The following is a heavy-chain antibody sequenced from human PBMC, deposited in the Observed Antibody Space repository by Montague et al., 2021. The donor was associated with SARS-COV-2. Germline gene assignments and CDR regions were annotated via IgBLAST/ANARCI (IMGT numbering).Heavy chain of an antibody. CDR2: IKQDGSEI. V-gene: IGHV3-7*01. D-gene: IGHD1-1*01. Sequence: SLRLSCAASGFTFSNYWLSWVRQAPGMGLEWVANIKQDGSEIYYLDSVKGRFTISRDNSKNSLSLQMNSLRAEDTAPYFCARVSEGESNNSQYRAFDIWGQGTMVTVSS. CDR3: ARVSEGESNNSQYRAFDI. J-gene: IGHJ3*02. CDR1: GFTFSNYW.